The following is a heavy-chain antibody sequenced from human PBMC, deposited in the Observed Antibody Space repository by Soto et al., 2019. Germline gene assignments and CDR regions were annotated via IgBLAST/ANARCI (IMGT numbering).Heavy chain of an antibody. D-gene: IGHD3-22*01. CDR1: GYTFTSYA. CDR2: INAGNGNT. CDR3: ARVSGYYTYYYYYGMXV. Sequence: ASVKVSCKASGYTFTSYAMHWVRQAPGQRLEWMGWINAGNGNTKYSQKFQGRVTITRDTSASTAYMELSSLRSEDTAVYYCARVSGYYTYYYYYGMXVWGQGTTVTVSS. J-gene: IGHJ6*02. V-gene: IGHV1-3*01.